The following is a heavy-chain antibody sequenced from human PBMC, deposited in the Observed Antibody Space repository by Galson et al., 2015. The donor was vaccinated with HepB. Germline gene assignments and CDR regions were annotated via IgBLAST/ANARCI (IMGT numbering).Heavy chain of an antibody. D-gene: IGHD6-6*01. Sequence: SVKVSCKASGGTFSSYAISWVRQAPGQGLEWMGGIIPIFGTANYAQKFQGRVTITADESTSTAYMELSSLRSEDTAVYYCARDRGIAARQDYYYYYMDVWGKGTTVTVSS. CDR1: GGTFSSYA. V-gene: IGHV1-69*13. CDR2: IIPIFGTA. J-gene: IGHJ6*03. CDR3: ARDRGIAARQDYYYYYMDV.